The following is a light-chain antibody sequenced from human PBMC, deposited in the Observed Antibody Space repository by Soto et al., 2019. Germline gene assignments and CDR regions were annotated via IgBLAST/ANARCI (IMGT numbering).Light chain of an antibody. V-gene: IGKV3-11*01. Sequence: EIVLTQSPATLSLSPGERATLSCRASQSISIYLAWYQQKPGQPPRLLFYDASNRATGIPARFSGSGSGTDFTLTISSLEPEDFAVYYCQHRSNWPLTFGGGTKVEIK. J-gene: IGKJ4*01. CDR1: QSISIY. CDR3: QHRSNWPLT. CDR2: DAS.